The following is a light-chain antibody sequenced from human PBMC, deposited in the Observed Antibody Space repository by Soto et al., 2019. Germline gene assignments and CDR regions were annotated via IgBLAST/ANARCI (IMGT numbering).Light chain of an antibody. V-gene: IGKV1-12*01. Sequence: DIQMTQSPSSVSASVGDRVTITCRASQGISSWLAWYQQKPGKAPKLLIYAASSLQSGVPSRSSGSGSGTDFTLTISDVQPEDFALYYCHQRQSWPRTFGQGTKVDIK. CDR1: QGISSW. CDR2: AAS. J-gene: IGKJ1*01. CDR3: HQRQSWPRT.